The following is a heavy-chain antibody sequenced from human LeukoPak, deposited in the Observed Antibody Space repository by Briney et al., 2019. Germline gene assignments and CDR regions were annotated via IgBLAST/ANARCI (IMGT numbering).Heavy chain of an antibody. V-gene: IGHV3-33*01. CDR3: ARNGLAYCGGDCYYFDY. CDR1: GFTFSSYG. Sequence: GGSLRLFCAASGFTFSSYGMHWVRQAPGKGLEWVAVIWYDGSNKYYADSVKGRFTISRDNSKNTLYLQMNSLRAEDSAVYYCARNGLAYCGGDCYYFDYWGQGTLVTVSS. CDR2: IWYDGSNK. J-gene: IGHJ4*02. D-gene: IGHD2-21*02.